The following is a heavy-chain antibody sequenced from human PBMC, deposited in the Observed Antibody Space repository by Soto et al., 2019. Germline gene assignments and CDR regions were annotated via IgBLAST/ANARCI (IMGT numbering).Heavy chain of an antibody. CDR3: AAEGLPDYYYYGMDV. Sequence: VASVKVSCKASGFTFTSSAVQWVRQARGQRLEWIGWIVVGSGNTNYAQKFQERVTITRDMSTSTAYMELSSLRSEDTAVYYCAAEGLPDYYYYGMDVWGQGTTVTVSS. J-gene: IGHJ6*02. D-gene: IGHD5-12*01. CDR2: IVVGSGNT. CDR1: GFTFTSSA. V-gene: IGHV1-58*01.